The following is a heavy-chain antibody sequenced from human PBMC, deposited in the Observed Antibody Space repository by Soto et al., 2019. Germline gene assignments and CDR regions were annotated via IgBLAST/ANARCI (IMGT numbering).Heavy chain of an antibody. J-gene: IGHJ6*03. Sequence: SETLSLTCTVSGGSISSYYWSWIRQPPGKGLEWIGYIYYSGSTNYNPSLKSRVTISVDTSKNQFSLKLSSVTAADTAVYYCATSELRFLEFPTYYYYYMHVWGKATTVTVS. D-gene: IGHD3-3*01. CDR3: ATSELRFLEFPTYYYYYMHV. CDR1: GGSISSYY. V-gene: IGHV4-59*01. CDR2: IYYSGST.